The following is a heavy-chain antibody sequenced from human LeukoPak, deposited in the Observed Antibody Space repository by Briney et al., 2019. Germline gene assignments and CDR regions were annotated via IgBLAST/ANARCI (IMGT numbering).Heavy chain of an antibody. V-gene: IGHV4-39*06. Sequence: AETLSLTCAVSGGSISSSSYYWGWIRQRPGMGLEWVGSICYSGSTYYHPSLKRRVTTSEDTPKHQCPLKVSAVTAADTAVHCCARQAPPLGEWLGQNCCVPWGQRTLVPVPS. CDR2: ICYSGST. D-gene: IGHD3-16*01. J-gene: IGHJ5*02. CDR3: ARQAPPLGEWLGQNCCVP. CDR1: GGSISSSSYY.